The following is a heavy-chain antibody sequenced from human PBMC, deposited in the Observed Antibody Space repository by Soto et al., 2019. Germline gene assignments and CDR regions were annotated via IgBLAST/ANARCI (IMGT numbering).Heavy chain of an antibody. V-gene: IGHV2-5*02. CDR2: IYWDDDK. Sequence: QITLKESGPTLVKPTQTLTLTCTFSGFSLSTSGVGVGWIRQPPGKALEWLALIYWDDDKRYSPSLKSRLTTTKDTSKNQVVLTMTNMDPVDTATYYCAHRRILPDDYGDYGGLDYWGQGTLVTVSS. CDR1: GFSLSTSGVG. J-gene: IGHJ4*02. D-gene: IGHD4-17*01. CDR3: AHRRILPDDYGDYGGLDY.